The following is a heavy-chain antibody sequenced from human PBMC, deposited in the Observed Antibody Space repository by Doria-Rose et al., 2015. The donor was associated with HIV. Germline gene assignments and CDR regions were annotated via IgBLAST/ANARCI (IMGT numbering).Heavy chain of an antibody. CDR1: GVSLSSPGMG. CDR2: IISDDER. J-gene: IGHJ4*02. Sequence: QITLKESGPVLVKPTETLTLTCTVSGVSLSSPGMGVSWIRQPPGKALEWLASIISDDERSYKTSLKSRLTISRSTSKSQVVLTMTDMDPVDTATYYCARIESSRWYHKYYFDFWGQGTLVIVSA. D-gene: IGHD6-13*01. CDR3: ARIESSRWYHKYYFDF. V-gene: IGHV2-26*01.